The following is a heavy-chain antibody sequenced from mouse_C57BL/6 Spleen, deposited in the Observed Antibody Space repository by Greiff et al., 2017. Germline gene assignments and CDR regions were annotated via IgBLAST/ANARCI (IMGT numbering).Heavy chain of an antibody. Sequence: VQLQQPGAELVKPGASVKVSCKASGYTFTSYWMHWVKQRPGQGLEWIGRIHPSDSDTNYNQKFKGKATLTVDKSSSTAYMQLSSLTSEDSAVYYCAMGRDYDENYFDYWGQGTTLTVSS. D-gene: IGHD2-4*01. CDR1: GYTFTSYW. CDR3: AMGRDYDENYFDY. V-gene: IGHV1-74*01. CDR2: IHPSDSDT. J-gene: IGHJ2*01.